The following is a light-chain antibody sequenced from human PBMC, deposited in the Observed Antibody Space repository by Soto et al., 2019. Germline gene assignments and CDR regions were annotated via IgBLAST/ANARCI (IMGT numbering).Light chain of an antibody. J-gene: IGKJ2*01. Sequence: EVVLTQSPVTLSLSPGERATLSCRASQSVSSSYLAWYQQKPGQAPRLLIYGASSRATGIPDRFSGSGSGTDFTLTISRLEPEDFAVYYCQLYGSSPPRYTFGQGTKLEIK. CDR1: QSVSSSY. CDR3: QLYGSSPPRYT. V-gene: IGKV3-20*01. CDR2: GAS.